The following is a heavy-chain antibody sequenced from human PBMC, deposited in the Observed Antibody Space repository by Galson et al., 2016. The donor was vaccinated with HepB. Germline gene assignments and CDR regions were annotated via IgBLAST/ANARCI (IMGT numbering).Heavy chain of an antibody. CDR3: AKGTTRLGDN. J-gene: IGHJ4*02. CDR1: GFAFSAYG. V-gene: IGHV3-23*01. D-gene: IGHD4-11*01. Sequence: SLRLSCAASGFAFSAYGMTWVRQAPRKGLEWVAAISMSGNSADYADSVKGRFTISRDNSKNMLYLQMSSLRVEDSALYYCAKGTTRLGDNWGQGILVTVSS. CDR2: ISMSGNSA.